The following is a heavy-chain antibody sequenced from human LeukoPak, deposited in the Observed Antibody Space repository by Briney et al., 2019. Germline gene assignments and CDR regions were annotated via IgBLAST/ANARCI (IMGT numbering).Heavy chain of an antibody. Sequence: GGSLRLSCAASGFTFSSYSMNWVRQAPGKGLEWVSSISSSSSYIYYADSVKGRFTISRDNAKSSLYLQMNSLRAEDTAVYYCARVTFWSGYYDYWGQGTLVTVSS. CDR1: GFTFSSYS. J-gene: IGHJ4*02. CDR2: ISSSSSYI. CDR3: ARVTFWSGYYDY. V-gene: IGHV3-21*01. D-gene: IGHD3-3*01.